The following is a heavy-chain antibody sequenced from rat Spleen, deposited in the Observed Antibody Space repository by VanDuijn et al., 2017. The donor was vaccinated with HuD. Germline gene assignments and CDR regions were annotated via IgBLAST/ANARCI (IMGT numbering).Heavy chain of an antibody. CDR2: INPNSGTI. D-gene: IGHD4-3*01. V-gene: IGHV4-2*01. CDR1: GFNFNVYW. CDR3: AREAFGVDY. Sequence: EVKLVESGGGLVQPGRSLKLSCAASGFNFNVYWMGWVRQAPGEGLEWIGEINPNSGTIKYSSFLKDKFTISRDNAQNTLYLQMNKLGSEDTAIYYCAREAFGVDYWGQGVMVTVSS. J-gene: IGHJ2*01.